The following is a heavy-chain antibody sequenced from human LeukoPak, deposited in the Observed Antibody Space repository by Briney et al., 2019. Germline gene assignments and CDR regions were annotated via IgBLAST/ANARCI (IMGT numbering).Heavy chain of an antibody. Sequence: GGSLRLSCAASGFTFSSYSMNWVRQAPGKGLEWVSSISSSSSYIYYADSVKGRFTISRDNAKNSLYLQMNSLRAEDTAVYYCARGRKEVEWFHRMDVWGKGTTVTVSS. V-gene: IGHV3-21*01. CDR2: ISSSSSYI. D-gene: IGHD3-3*01. CDR1: GFTFSSYS. CDR3: ARGRKEVEWFHRMDV. J-gene: IGHJ6*04.